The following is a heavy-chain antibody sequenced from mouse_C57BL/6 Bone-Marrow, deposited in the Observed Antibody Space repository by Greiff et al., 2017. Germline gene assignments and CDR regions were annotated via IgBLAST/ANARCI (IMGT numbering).Heavy chain of an antibody. Sequence: SGPELVKPGASVKIPCKASGYTFTDYNMDWVKQSHGKSLEWIGDINPNNGGTIYNQKFKGKATLTVDKSSSTAYMGLRSLTSEDTAVYDCARSGNYDYLYYYAMDYWGQGTSVTVSA. D-gene: IGHD2-4*01. CDR3: ARSGNYDYLYYYAMDY. CDR2: INPNNGGT. V-gene: IGHV1-18*01. J-gene: IGHJ4*01. CDR1: GYTFTDYN.